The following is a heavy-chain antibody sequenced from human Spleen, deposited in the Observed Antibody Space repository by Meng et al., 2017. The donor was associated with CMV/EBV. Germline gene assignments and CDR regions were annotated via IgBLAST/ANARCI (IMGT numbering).Heavy chain of an antibody. J-gene: IGHJ5*02. Sequence: GPGRWKPPWPRSLTCAVYGGSFSGNDWSWIRQPPGKGLEWIGEINHSGSTNYNPSLKSRVTISVDTSKNQFSLKLSSVTAADTAVYYCAREDDFWNNTIHGGGWFDPWGQGTLVTVSS. D-gene: IGHD3-3*01. V-gene: IGHV4-34*01. CDR3: AREDDFWNNTIHGGGWFDP. CDR2: INHSGST. CDR1: GGSFSGND.